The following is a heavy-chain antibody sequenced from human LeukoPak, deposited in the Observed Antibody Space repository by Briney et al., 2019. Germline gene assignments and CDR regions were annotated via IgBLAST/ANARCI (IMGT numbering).Heavy chain of an antibody. Sequence: GMSLRLSCAISGFRVFDYGMHWVRQAPGKGLQWVAYIRYDGRNKYSADSVKGRFTIYRDNSKSTLYLQMNSLRPEDTAVYYCAKGGSNNWSFDNWGQGTLVTVSS. V-gene: IGHV3-30*02. J-gene: IGHJ4*02. CDR2: IRYDGRNK. CDR1: GFRVFDYG. CDR3: AKGGSNNWSFDN. D-gene: IGHD1-1*01.